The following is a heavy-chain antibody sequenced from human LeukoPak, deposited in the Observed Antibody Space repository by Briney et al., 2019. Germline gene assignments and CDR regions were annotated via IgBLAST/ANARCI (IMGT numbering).Heavy chain of an antibody. V-gene: IGHV4-39*01. CDR3: ARYSGWFDP. CDR2: IYYSGST. D-gene: IGHD2-15*01. J-gene: IGHJ5*02. CDR1: GGSISSSSYY. Sequence: SETLSLTSTVSGGSISSSSYYWGWIRQPPGKGLEWIGSIYYSGSTYYNPSLKSRVTISVDTSKNQFSLKLTSVTAADTAVYYCARYSGWFDPWGQGTLGNVSS.